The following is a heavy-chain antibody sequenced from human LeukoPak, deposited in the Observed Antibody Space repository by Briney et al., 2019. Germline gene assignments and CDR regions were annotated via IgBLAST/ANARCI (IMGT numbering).Heavy chain of an antibody. CDR1: GFSFSSYT. CDR2: ISSSSSYI. D-gene: IGHD6-19*01. V-gene: IGHV3-21*01. J-gene: IGHJ5*02. Sequence: GGSLRLSCVASGFSFSSYTMNWVRQAPGKGLEWVSSISSSSSYIYYADSVKGRFTISRDNAKNSLFLQMNSLRAEDTAVYYCARVGYSSGWYGWFDPWGQGTLVTVSS. CDR3: ARVGYSSGWYGWFDP.